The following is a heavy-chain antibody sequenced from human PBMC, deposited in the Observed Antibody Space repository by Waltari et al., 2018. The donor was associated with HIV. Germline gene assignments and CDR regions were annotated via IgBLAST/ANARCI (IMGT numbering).Heavy chain of an antibody. CDR3: ARGSQHHDH. Sequence: QVQLQQWGTGLLKPSGTLSLRCAFYGTSFSGYYWSWIRQSPALGLEWIVEVSHSGDTNYNPSFAGRVSISADISKNQLSLNLTSLTAADTGVYFCARGSQHHDHWGQGTPVTVSS. CDR2: VSHSGDT. J-gene: IGHJ5*02. V-gene: IGHV4-34*01. CDR1: GTSFSGYY.